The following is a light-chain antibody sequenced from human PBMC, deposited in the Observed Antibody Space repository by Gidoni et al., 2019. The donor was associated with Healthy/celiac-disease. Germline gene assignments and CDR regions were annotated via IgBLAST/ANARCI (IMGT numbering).Light chain of an antibody. CDR1: QSVLYSSNYMNY. CDR2: WAS. Sequence: DIVMTQSTDSLAVSLVERSTINCKSSQSVLYSSNYMNYVAWYQQKPGQPPKLLIDWASTRESGVPDRFSGSGSGTDFTLTISSLQAEDVAVYYCQQYYSTSWTFXQXTKVEIK. J-gene: IGKJ1*01. CDR3: QQYYSTSWT. V-gene: IGKV4-1*01.